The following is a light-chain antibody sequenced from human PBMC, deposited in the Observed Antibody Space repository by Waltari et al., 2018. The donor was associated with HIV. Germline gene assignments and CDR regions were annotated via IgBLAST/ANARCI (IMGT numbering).Light chain of an antibody. V-gene: IGKV2-40*01. Sequence: MAESPHSLSVSPGDKASISCSFNETVLRHPDGSSDLDWYVQRPGQCPQAVSFGRYFRASGVLDRFRASGSASNFTLSISGVQPGDVGIYYCLQRIEFPYIFSGGT. CDR2: GRY. CDR3: LQRIEFPYI. CDR1: ETVLRHPDGSSD. J-gene: IGKJ4*01.